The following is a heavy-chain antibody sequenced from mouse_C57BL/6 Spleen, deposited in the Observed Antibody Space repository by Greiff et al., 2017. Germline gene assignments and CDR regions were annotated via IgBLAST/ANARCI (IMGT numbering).Heavy chain of an antibody. V-gene: IGHV1-69*01. J-gene: IGHJ3*01. CDR2: IDPSDSYT. Sequence: QVQLKQPGAELVMPGASVKLSCKASGYTFTSYWMHWVKQRPGQGLEWIGEIDPSDSYTNYNQKFKGKSTLTVDKSSSTAYMQLSSLTSEDSAVYYCARGGNWAWFAYWGQGTLVTVSA. D-gene: IGHD4-1*01. CDR1: GYTFTSYW. CDR3: ARGGNWAWFAY.